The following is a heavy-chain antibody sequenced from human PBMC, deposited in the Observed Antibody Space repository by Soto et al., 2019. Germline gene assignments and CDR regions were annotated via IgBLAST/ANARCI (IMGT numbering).Heavy chain of an antibody. D-gene: IGHD3-16*02. CDR3: ARMESFGSLNWFDP. CDR2: MNPGSGDT. CDR1: GYTFTNND. V-gene: IGHV1-8*02. Sequence: ASVKVPCKSSGYTFTNNDVSWVRQATGQGLEWMGWMNPGSGDTGYAQKFQGRVTMTRDISIATAYMELNSLTSEDTAIYYCARMESFGSLNWFDPWGKGTLVTVSS. J-gene: IGHJ5*02.